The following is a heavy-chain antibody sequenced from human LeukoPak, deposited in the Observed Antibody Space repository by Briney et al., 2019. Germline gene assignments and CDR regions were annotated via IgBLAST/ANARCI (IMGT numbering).Heavy chain of an antibody. V-gene: IGHV4-59*01. CDR2: IYYSGST. Sequence: SETLSLTCTVSGVSISSYYWSWLRPPPGKGLEWIGYIYYSGSTNYNPSLKSRVTISVDASKNQFSLKLSSVTAADTAVYYCARDSGSYIYYWGQGTLVTVSS. CDR3: ARDSGSYIYY. J-gene: IGHJ4*02. D-gene: IGHD1-26*01. CDR1: GVSISSYY.